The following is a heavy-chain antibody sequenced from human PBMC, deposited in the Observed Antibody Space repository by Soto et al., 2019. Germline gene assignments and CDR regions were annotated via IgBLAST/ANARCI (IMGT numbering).Heavy chain of an antibody. CDR1: GFTFSSYG. Sequence: PGGSLRLSCAASGFTFSSYGMHWVRQAPGKGLEWVAVISYDGSNKYYADSVKGRFTISRDNSKNTLYLQMNSLRAEDTAVYYCGRTTFPPSYSSGWYPDSWGQGTQVTVSS. V-gene: IGHV3-30*03. J-gene: IGHJ4*02. CDR2: ISYDGSNK. D-gene: IGHD6-19*01. CDR3: GRTTFPPSYSSGWYPDS.